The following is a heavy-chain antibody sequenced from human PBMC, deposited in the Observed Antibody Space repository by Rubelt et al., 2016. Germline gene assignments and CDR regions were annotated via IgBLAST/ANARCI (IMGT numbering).Heavy chain of an antibody. D-gene: IGHD6-6*01. CDR1: GGSFSGYY. CDR2: ISHRGNT. Sequence: QVQLQQWGSGLLKPSETLSLTCAVSGGSFSGYYLSWIRQPPGKGLEWIGEISHRGNTNYNQSLKSRVTLSVDTFKNQFSLKLTSVTAADTTVYYCARERIAARGLFDPWAQGTLVTVSS. J-gene: IGHJ5*02. V-gene: IGHV4-34*01. CDR3: ARERIAARGLFDP.